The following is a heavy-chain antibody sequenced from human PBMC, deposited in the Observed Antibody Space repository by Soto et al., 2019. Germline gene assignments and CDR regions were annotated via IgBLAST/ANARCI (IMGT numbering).Heavy chain of an antibody. Sequence: PSETLSLTCTVSGGSISRYYWSWIRQPPGKGLEWIGSIYYSGSTNYNPSLKGRVTISVDTSKNQFSLKLSSVTAADTAVYYCARFDYDFYYYYMDVWGKGTTVTVSS. V-gene: IGHV4-59*08. CDR2: IYYSGST. D-gene: IGHD3-3*01. CDR1: GGSISRYY. CDR3: ARFDYDFYYYYMDV. J-gene: IGHJ6*03.